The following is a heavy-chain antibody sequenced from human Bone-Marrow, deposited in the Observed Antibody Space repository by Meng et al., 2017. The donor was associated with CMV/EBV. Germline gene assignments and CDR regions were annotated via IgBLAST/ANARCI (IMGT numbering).Heavy chain of an antibody. J-gene: IGHJ4*02. D-gene: IGHD1-14*01. CDR3: ARDSHKFRQDHSGLHY. CDR2: ISYDGSNK. Sequence: LSLTCAASGFTFSSYAMHWVRQAPGKGLEWVAVISYDGSNKYYADSVKGRFTISRDNSKNTLYLQMNSLRAEDTAVYYCARDSHKFRQDHSGLHYWGQGTLVTVSS. V-gene: IGHV3-30-3*01. CDR1: GFTFSSYA.